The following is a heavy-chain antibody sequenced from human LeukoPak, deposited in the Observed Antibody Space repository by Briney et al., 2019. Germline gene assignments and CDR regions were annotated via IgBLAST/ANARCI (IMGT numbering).Heavy chain of an antibody. CDR3: AGGRVAAAGTGGFDY. D-gene: IGHD6-13*01. J-gene: IGHJ4*02. V-gene: IGHV1-69*13. CDR1: GYTFTSYD. Sequence: ASVKVSCKASGYTFTSYDINWVRQATGQGLEWMGGIIPIFGTANYAQKFQGRVTITADESTSTAYMELSSLRSEDTAVYYCAGGRVAAAGTGGFDYWGQGTLVTVSS. CDR2: IIPIFGTA.